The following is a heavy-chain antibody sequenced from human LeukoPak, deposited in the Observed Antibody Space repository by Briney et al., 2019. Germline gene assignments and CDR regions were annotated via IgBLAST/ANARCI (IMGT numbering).Heavy chain of an antibody. CDR2: MNPNSGNT. Sequence: ASVKVSCKASGYTFTSYDINWVRQATGQGLEWMGWMNPNSGNTGYAQKFQGRVTMTRNTSISTAYMELSSLRSEDTAVYYCATGIYDSSGYYYAFDYWGQGTLVTVSS. V-gene: IGHV1-8*01. D-gene: IGHD3-22*01. J-gene: IGHJ4*02. CDR3: ATGIYDSSGYYYAFDY. CDR1: GYTFTSYD.